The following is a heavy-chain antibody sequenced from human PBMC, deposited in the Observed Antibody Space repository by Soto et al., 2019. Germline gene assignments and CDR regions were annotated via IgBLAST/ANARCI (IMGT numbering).Heavy chain of an antibody. J-gene: IGHJ4*02. CDR2: ISGSGGST. Sequence: PGGSLRLSCAASGFTFSSYGMSWVRQAPGKGLEWVSAISGSGGSTYYADSVKGRFTISRENAKNMLYMQMNSLRAEDKAVYYCAKPLEDGTMIVVVRYDTFDYWGQGTLVTVSS. CDR3: AKPLEDGTMIVVVRYDTFDY. V-gene: IGHV3-23*01. CDR1: GFTFSSYG. D-gene: IGHD3-22*01.